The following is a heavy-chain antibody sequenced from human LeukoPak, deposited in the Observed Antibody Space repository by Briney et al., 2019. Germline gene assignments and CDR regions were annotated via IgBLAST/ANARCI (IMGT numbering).Heavy chain of an antibody. CDR2: FDPEDGET. D-gene: IGHD3-22*01. CDR3: ATGSQYYYDSSGYYNAFDI. J-gene: IGHJ3*02. Sequence: GASVKVSCKVSGYTLTELSMHWVRQAPGKGPEWMGGFDPEDGETIYAQKFQGRVTMTEDTSTDTAYMELSSLRSEDTAVYYCATGSQYYYDSSGYYNAFDIWGQGTMVTVSS. V-gene: IGHV1-24*01. CDR1: GYTLTELS.